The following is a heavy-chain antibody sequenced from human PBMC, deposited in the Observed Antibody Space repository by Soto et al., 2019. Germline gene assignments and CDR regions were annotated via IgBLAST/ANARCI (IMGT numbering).Heavy chain of an antibody. D-gene: IGHD5-18*01. CDR2: IYHSGST. V-gene: IGHV4-30-2*01. J-gene: IGHJ6*02. Sequence: QLQLQESGSGLVKPSQTLSLTCAVSGGSISSGGYSWSWIRQPPGKGLEWIGYIYHSGSTYYNPSLKSRVTISVDRSKNQFSLKLSSVTAADTAVYYCGLRRVSVDTSMVIVHYYYGLDVWGQGTTVTVSS. CDR3: GLRRVSVDTSMVIVHYYYGLDV. CDR1: GGSISSGGYS.